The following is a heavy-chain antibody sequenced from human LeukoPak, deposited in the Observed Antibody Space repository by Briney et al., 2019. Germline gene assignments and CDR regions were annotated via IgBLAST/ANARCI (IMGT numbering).Heavy chain of an antibody. D-gene: IGHD6-13*01. Sequence: SETLSLTCAVYGGSFSNYHWSWIRQAPGKGLEWIGEINHSGSTHYNPSLKSRVTILVDTSKSQFSLKLSSVTAADTAVYYCARTAAAGWFDPWGQGTLVTVSS. J-gene: IGHJ5*02. CDR2: INHSGST. CDR3: ARTAAAGWFDP. CDR1: GGSFSNYH. V-gene: IGHV4-34*01.